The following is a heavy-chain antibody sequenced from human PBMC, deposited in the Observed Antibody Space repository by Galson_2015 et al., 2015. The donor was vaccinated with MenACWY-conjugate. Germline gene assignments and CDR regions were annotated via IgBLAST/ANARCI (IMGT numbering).Heavy chain of an antibody. V-gene: IGHV4-59*01. Sequence: TLSLTCTVSGGSITSYYWNWTRQPPGKGLEWIGYVHHTGSTSYKPSLRSRVTMSVDTSNSHFSLKLSSVTAADTAVYYCARWEASLNAFEIWGRGTMVTVSS. CDR3: ARWEASLNAFEI. CDR2: VHHTGST. J-gene: IGHJ3*02. D-gene: IGHD1-26*01. CDR1: GGSITSYY.